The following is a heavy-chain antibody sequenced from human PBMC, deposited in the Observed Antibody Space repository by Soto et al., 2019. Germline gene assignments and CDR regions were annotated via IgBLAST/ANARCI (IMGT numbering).Heavy chain of an antibody. CDR1: GYTFTTYA. D-gene: IGHD3-9*01. V-gene: IGHV1-18*01. CDR3: AISVEVLRYFAWLHYVDY. J-gene: IGHJ4*02. CDR2: ISAYNGNT. Sequence: QVQLVQSGAEVKKPGASVKVSCRASGYTFTTYAITWGRQAPGQGLEWLGWISAYNGNTNYAQKLQDRVTLTTDTSTSTAYMELRSLRSDATAVDYCAISVEVLRYFAWLHYVDYSGQSTQVAFSS.